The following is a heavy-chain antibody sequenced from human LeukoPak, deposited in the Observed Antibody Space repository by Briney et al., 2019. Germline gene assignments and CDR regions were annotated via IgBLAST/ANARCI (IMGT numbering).Heavy chain of an antibody. V-gene: IGHV3-23*01. CDR1: GFTFSSYA. CDR3: ATVRRWDNWNYETLSQH. D-gene: IGHD1-7*01. J-gene: IGHJ1*01. CDR2: ISGSGGST. Sequence: PGGSLRLSCAASGFTFSSYAMSWVRQAPGKGLEWVSAISGSGGSTYYADSVKGRFTISRDNSKNTLYLQMNSLRAEDTAVYYCATVRRWDNWNYETLSQHWGQGTLVTVSS.